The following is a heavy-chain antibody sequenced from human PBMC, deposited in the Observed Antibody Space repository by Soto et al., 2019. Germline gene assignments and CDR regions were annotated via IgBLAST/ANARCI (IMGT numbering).Heavy chain of an antibody. D-gene: IGHD2-21*01. Sequence: QVQLVESGGGVVQPGRSLRLSCAASGFSFTTYGMHWVRQAPGEGLEWVAVIWYDGSNKYYADSVKGRFTISRDTSKNKLYMQMNSLGAEDTAVYYWAKDWGGGAVVPDYWGQGTLVTVSS. CDR1: GFSFTTYG. CDR2: IWYDGSNK. V-gene: IGHV3-33*06. CDR3: AKDWGGGAVVPDY. J-gene: IGHJ4*02.